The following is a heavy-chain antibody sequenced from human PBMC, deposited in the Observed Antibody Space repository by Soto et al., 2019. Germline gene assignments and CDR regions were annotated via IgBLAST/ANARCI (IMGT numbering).Heavy chain of an antibody. J-gene: IGHJ5*02. V-gene: IGHV3-21*01. Sequence: EVQLVESGGGLVKPGGSLRLSCAAYGFTFSSYSMNWVRQAPGKGLEWVSSISRSSSYIYYADSVKGRLTISRDNTKNSLYRQMNSLRAEDTAVYYWARDQGATFWRRLTLFDPWGQGTLVTVSS. CDR1: GFTFSSYS. CDR2: ISRSSSYI. D-gene: IGHD3-3*01. CDR3: ARDQGATFWRRLTLFDP.